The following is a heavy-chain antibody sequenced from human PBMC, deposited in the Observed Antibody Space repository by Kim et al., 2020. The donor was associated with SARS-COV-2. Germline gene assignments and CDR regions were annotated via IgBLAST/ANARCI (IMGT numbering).Heavy chain of an antibody. J-gene: IGHJ6*02. CDR1: GFTFTSSA. V-gene: IGHV1-58*01. CDR3: AAPLGYYGSGSYPTGYYYYGMDV. Sequence: SVKVSCKASGFTFTSSAVQWVRQARGQRLEWIGWIVVGSGNTNYAQKFQERVTITRDMSTSTAYMELSSLRSEDTAVYYCAAPLGYYGSGSYPTGYYYYGMDVWGQGTTVTVSS. D-gene: IGHD3-10*01. CDR2: IVVGSGNT.